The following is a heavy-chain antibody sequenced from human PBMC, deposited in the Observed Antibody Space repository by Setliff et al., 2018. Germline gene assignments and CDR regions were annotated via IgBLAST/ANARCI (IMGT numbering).Heavy chain of an antibody. CDR3: ARSPPNRGVGQGHHMDV. J-gene: IGHJ6*03. CDR2: ISPYNGDT. D-gene: IGHD3-10*01. V-gene: IGHV1-18*01. CDR1: GYIFNTFG. Sequence: ASVKVSCKASGYIFNTFGISWVRRAPGQGLEWIGWISPYNGDTKYAQKLQGRVTMTTDTSTRTAYVEVRSLRSDDTALYYCARSPPNRGVGQGHHMDVWGKGTTVTVSS.